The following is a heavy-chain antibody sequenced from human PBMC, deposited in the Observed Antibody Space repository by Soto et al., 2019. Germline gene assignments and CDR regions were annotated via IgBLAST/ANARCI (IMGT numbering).Heavy chain of an antibody. CDR3: ATTRVSDFWSGYYTGAFDI. J-gene: IGHJ3*02. Sequence: PVGSLRLSCAASGFTFSSYEMNWVRQAPGKGLEWVSYISSSGSTIYYADSVKGRFTISRDNAKNSLYLQMNSLRAEDTAVYYCATTRVSDFWSGYYTGAFDIWGQGTMVTVSS. CDR2: ISSSGSTI. V-gene: IGHV3-48*03. D-gene: IGHD3-3*01. CDR1: GFTFSSYE.